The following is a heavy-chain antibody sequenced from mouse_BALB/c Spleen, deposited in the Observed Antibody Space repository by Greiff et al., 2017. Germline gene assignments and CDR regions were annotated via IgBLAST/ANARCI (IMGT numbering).Heavy chain of an antibody. J-gene: IGHJ4*01. V-gene: IGHV5-4*02. CDR1: GFTFSDYY. CDR2: ISDGGSYT. CDR3: ARGDYGSSYVRAMDY. Sequence: EVKVEESGGGLVKPGGSLKLSCAASGFTFSDYYMYWVRQTPEKRLEWVATISDGGSYTYYPDSVKGRFTISRDNAKNNLYLQMSSLKSEDTAMYYCARGDYGSSYVRAMDYWGQGTSVTVSS. D-gene: IGHD1-1*01.